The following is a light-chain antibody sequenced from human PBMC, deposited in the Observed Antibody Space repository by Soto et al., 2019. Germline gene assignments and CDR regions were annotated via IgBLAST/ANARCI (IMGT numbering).Light chain of an antibody. V-gene: IGKV1-13*02. J-gene: IGKJ1*01. CDR3: QQYNSYSWT. CDR2: DAS. Sequence: AIQLTQSPSSLSASVGDRVSITCRASQGIGSALAWYQLKPGAAPALLIYDASTLESGVPSRFSGSRSGADFTLTISSLQPDDFATYYCQQYNSYSWTFGQGTKVDIK. CDR1: QGIGSA.